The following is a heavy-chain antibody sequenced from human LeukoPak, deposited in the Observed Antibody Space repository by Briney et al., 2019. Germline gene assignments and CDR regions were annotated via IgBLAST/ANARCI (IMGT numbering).Heavy chain of an antibody. CDR1: GGSISSGGYY. CDR3: ARDSRIAAAGLDY. V-gene: IGHV4-31*03. Sequence: SQTLSLTCTVSGGSISSGGYYWSWIRQHPGKGLEWIGYIYYSGSTYYNPSLKSRVTISVDTSKNQFSLKLSFVTAADTAVYYCARDSRIAAAGLDYWGQGTLVTVSS. D-gene: IGHD6-13*01. CDR2: IYYSGST. J-gene: IGHJ4*02.